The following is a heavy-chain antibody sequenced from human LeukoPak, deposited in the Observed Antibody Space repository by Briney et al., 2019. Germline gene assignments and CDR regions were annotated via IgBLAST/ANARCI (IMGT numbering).Heavy chain of an antibody. Sequence: GGSLRLSCAASGFTFSSYAMSWVRQAPGKGLEWVSAISGSGGSTYYADSVKGRFTISRDNSKNTLYLQMNSLRAEDTAVYYCARGIEPADSYFDYWGQGTLVTVSS. CDR3: ARGIEPADSYFDY. D-gene: IGHD1-14*01. CDR1: GFTFSSYA. J-gene: IGHJ4*02. CDR2: ISGSGGST. V-gene: IGHV3-23*01.